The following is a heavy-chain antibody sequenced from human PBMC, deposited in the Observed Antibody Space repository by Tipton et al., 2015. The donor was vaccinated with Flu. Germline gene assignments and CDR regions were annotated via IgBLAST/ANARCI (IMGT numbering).Heavy chain of an antibody. D-gene: IGHD5/OR15-5a*01. V-gene: IGHV3-30*18. J-gene: IGHJ4*02. CDR2: VSYDGNTE. Sequence: SLRLSCVASGFSFNKYGMHWVRQAPGKGLEWVAVVSYDGNTEYYADSVKGRFTISRDNSKNTLYLQMNSLRAEDTAIYYCAKVIPEIVSGLDYWGQGTLVTVSS. CDR1: GFSFNKYG. CDR3: AKVIPEIVSGLDY.